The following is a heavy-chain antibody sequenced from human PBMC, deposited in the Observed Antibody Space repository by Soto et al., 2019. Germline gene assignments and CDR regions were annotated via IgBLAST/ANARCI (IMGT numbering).Heavy chain of an antibody. J-gene: IGHJ4*02. V-gene: IGHV3-30*18. CDR3: AKDGTMVRGVIIGYFDY. Sequence: LRLSCAASGFTFSSYGMHWVRQAPGKGLEWVAVISYDGSNKYYADSVKGRFTISRDNSKNTLYLQMNSLRAEDTAVYYCAKDGTMVRGVIIGYFDYWGQGTLVTVSS. D-gene: IGHD3-10*01. CDR1: GFTFSSYG. CDR2: ISYDGSNK.